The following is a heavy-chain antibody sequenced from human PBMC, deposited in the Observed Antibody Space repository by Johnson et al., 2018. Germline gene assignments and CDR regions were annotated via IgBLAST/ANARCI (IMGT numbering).Heavy chain of an antibody. V-gene: IGHV4-34*01. D-gene: IGHD4-17*01. Sequence: QVQLQQWGAGLLKPSETXSLTCAVYGGSFSGYYWSWIRQATEKGLEWIGEINQSGSPNYNQSLKSRVTISVDTSKNQLSLKLSSVTVAEPAVYFCARVQPDLRYYYHYMDAWGKGTTVTVSS. CDR1: GGSFSGYY. J-gene: IGHJ6*03. CDR2: INQSGSP. CDR3: ARVQPDLRYYYHYMDA.